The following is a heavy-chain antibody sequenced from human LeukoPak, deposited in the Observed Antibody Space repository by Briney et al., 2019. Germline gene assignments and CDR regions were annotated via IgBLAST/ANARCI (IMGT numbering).Heavy chain of an antibody. CDR3: AKEPLYYY. V-gene: IGHV3-7*03. Sequence: GGSLRLSCAASGFIFSSSWMSWVRQAPGKGLEWVANIKQDGSEKYYVDSVKGRFTISRDNAKNSLYLQMNSLRAEDTAVYYCAKEPLYYYWGQGTLVTVSS. J-gene: IGHJ4*02. CDR2: IKQDGSEK. D-gene: IGHD2-21*01. CDR1: GFIFSSSW.